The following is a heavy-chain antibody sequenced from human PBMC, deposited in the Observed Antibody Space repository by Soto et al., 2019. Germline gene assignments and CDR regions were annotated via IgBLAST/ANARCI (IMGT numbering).Heavy chain of an antibody. CDR3: ARHGSN. J-gene: IGHJ4*02. Sequence: LSLTCTVSGVSISNSSYYWGWIRRPPGKGLEWIGTIYYSGITYYNPSLKSRVTISVDTSKNQFSLKLTSVTAADTAVYYCARHGSNWGQGTLVTVSS. CDR1: GVSISNSSYY. V-gene: IGHV4-39*01. CDR2: IYYSGIT.